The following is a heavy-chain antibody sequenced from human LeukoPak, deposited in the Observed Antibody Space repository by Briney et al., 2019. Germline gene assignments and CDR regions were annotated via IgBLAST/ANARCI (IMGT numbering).Heavy chain of an antibody. CDR3: ASSYYYDSSGYYYDLDY. J-gene: IGHJ4*02. Sequence: SVKVSCKASGYTFTSYGISWVRQAPGQGLEWMGGIIPIFGTANYAQKFQGRVTITADESTSTAYMELSSLRSEDTAVYYCASSYYYDSSGYYYDLDYWGQGTLVTVSS. D-gene: IGHD3-22*01. CDR2: IIPIFGTA. CDR1: GYTFTSYG. V-gene: IGHV1-69*13.